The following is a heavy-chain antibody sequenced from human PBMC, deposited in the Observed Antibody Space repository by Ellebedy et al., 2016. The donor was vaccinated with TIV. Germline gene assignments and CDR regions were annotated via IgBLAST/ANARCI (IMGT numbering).Heavy chain of an antibody. D-gene: IGHD4-23*01. J-gene: IGHJ5*02. CDR2: IRYDESNK. CDR1: GFIFSNFG. V-gene: IGHV3-30*02. Sequence: PGGSLRLSCAASGFIFSNFGMHWVRQAPGKGLEWAAFIRYDESNKYYGDSVKGRFTIYRDNSKNTLYLQMDRLRGEDTAVYYCAKKKDYDGNSLDHWGQGTLVTVSS. CDR3: AKKKDYDGNSLDH.